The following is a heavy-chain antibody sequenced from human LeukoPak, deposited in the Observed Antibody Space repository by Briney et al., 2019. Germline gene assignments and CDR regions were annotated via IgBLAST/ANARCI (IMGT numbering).Heavy chain of an antibody. CDR2: INHSGST. Sequence: SETLSLTCAVYGGSFSGYYWSWIRQPPGKGLEWIGEINHSGSTNYNPSLKSRVTISVDTSKNQFSLKLSSVTAADTAVYYCARRYYGPGSYYRPPFDYWGQGTLVTVSS. J-gene: IGHJ4*02. CDR3: ARRYYGPGSYYRPPFDY. CDR1: GGSFSGYY. V-gene: IGHV4-34*01. D-gene: IGHD3-10*01.